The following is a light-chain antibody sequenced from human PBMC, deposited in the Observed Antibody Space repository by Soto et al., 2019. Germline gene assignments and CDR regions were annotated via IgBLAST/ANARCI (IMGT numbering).Light chain of an antibody. J-gene: IGKJ3*01. V-gene: IGKV1-8*01. CDR2: AAS. CDR3: QQYYSYPPEAT. CDR1: QGISSY. Sequence: AIRMTQSPSSFSASTGDRVTITCRASQGISSYLAWYQQKPGKAPKLLIYAASTLQSGVPSRFSGSGSGTDFTLTISCLQSEDFATYYCQQYYSYPPEATFGPGTKVDIK.